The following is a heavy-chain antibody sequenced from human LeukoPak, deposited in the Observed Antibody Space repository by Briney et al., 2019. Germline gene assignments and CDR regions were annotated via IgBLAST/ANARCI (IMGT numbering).Heavy chain of an antibody. J-gene: IGHJ5*02. Sequence: SETLSLTCTVSGGSISSSSYFWGWIRPPPRKGLEWIGCIYHSGSTYYNPSLKSRVTISVDTSKNQFSLKLSSLTAADTAVYYCARRDFDLFTFDLWGQGTLVTVSS. CDR3: ARRDFDLFTFDL. V-gene: IGHV4-39*01. CDR1: GGSISSSSYF. CDR2: IYHSGST. D-gene: IGHD3-9*01.